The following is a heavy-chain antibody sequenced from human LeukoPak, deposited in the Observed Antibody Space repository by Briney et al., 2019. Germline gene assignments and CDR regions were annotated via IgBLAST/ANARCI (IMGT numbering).Heavy chain of an antibody. J-gene: IGHJ5*02. V-gene: IGHV1-2*02. D-gene: IGHD3-22*01. CDR1: GYTFTGYY. CDR3: ARDRSGYGLNNWFDP. CDR2: INPNSGGT. Sequence: ASVKVSCKASGYTFTGYYMHWMRQAPGQGLEWMGWINPNSGGTNYAQKFQGRVTMTRDTSISTAYMELSRLRSDDTAVYYCARDRSGYGLNNWFDPWGQGTLVTVSS.